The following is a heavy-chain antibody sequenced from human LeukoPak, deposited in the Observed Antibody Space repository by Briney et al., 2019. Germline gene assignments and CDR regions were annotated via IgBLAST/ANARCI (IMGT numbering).Heavy chain of an antibody. V-gene: IGHV3-23*01. CDR2: ISGSGGST. CDR3: ARGTPRRYCSSTSCYVTAALPPFDY. Sequence: PGGSLRLSCAASGFTFSSYDMSWVRQAPGKGLEWVSAISGSGGSTYYADSVKGRFTISRDNSKNTLYLQMNSLRAEDTAVYYCARGTPRRYCSSTSCYVTAALPPFDYWGQGTLVTVSS. D-gene: IGHD2-2*01. J-gene: IGHJ4*02. CDR1: GFTFSSYD.